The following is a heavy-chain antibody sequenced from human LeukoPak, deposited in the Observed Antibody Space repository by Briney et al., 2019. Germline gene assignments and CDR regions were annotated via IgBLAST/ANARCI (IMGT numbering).Heavy chain of an antibody. D-gene: IGHD2-2*01. CDR2: ISYDGSNK. J-gene: IGHJ4*02. CDR1: GFTFSSYA. Sequence: PGRSLRLSCAASGFTFSSYAMHWVRQAPGKGLEWVAVISYDGSNKYYADSVKGRSTISRDNSKNTLYLQMNSLRAEDTAVYYCARDLADCSSTSCYFSDLDYWGQGTLVTVSS. CDR3: ARDLADCSSTSCYFSDLDY. V-gene: IGHV3-30-3*01.